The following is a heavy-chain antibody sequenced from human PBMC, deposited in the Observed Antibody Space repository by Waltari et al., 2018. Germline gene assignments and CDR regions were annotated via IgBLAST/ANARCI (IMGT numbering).Heavy chain of an antibody. D-gene: IGHD1-26*01. Sequence: EVQLVESGGGLVQPGGSLRLSCAASGFPLSDAFMDWVRQPPGKGLEWVGRSKYRDFNYATEYAASVKSRFTIARETSRSSLYLQMESLRTEDTAVYYCVTFIGGTTHWGQGTLVTVSS. J-gene: IGHJ4*02. V-gene: IGHV3-72*01. CDR2: SKYRDFNYAT. CDR3: VTFIGGTTH. CDR1: GFPLSDAF.